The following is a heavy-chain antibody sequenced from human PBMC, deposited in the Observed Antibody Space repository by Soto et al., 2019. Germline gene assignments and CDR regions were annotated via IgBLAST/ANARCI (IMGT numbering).Heavy chain of an antibody. CDR2: INGYTGNT. CDR1: GYTFTSYG. CDR3: ARSWVTGKGGIDV. J-gene: IGHJ6*02. V-gene: IGHV1-18*01. Sequence: QVQLVQSGAEVKKPGASVKISCKASGYTFTSYGLSWVRQAPGQGLEWMGWINGYTGNTNYAQKFQGRVTMTTDTYTNTAYLDLWTLRSADTAVYYCARSWVTGKGGIDVWGQGTTVTVAS. D-gene: IGHD3-16*01.